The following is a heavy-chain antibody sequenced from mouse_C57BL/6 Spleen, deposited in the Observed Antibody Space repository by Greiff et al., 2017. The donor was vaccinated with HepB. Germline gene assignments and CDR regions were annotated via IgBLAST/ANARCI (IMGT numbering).Heavy chain of an antibody. CDR3: ALYNPFYYAMDY. CDR2: IHPNSGST. D-gene: IGHD1-3*01. V-gene: IGHV1-64*01. J-gene: IGHJ4*01. CDR1: GYTFTSYW. Sequence: QVQLQQSGAELVKPGASVKLSCKASGYTFTSYWMHWVKQRPGQGLEWIGMIHPNSGSTNYNEKFKSKATLTVDKSSSTAYMQLSSLTSEDSAVYYCALYNPFYYAMDYWGQGTSVTVSS.